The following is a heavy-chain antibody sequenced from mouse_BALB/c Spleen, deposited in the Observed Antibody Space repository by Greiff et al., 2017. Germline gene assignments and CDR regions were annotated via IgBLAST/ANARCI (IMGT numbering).Heavy chain of an antibody. CDR2: IWSGGST. Sequence: QVQLKESGPGLVQPSQSLSITCTVSGFSLTSYGVHWVRQSPGKGLEWLGVIWSGGSTDYNAAFISRLSISKDNSKSQVFFKMNSLQANDTAIYYCARRGNDAFSWFAYWGQGTLVTVSA. CDR3: ARRGNDAFSWFAY. CDR1: GFSLTSYG. J-gene: IGHJ3*01. V-gene: IGHV2-2*02. D-gene: IGHD2-2*01.